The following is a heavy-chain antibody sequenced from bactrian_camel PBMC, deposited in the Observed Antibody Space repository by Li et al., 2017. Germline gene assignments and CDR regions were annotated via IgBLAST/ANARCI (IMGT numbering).Heavy chain of an antibody. V-gene: IGHV3S40*01. D-gene: IGHD2*01. J-gene: IGHJ4*01. CDR2: IDSDTVTT. Sequence: VQLVESGGGPVQTGGSLRLSCTVNGSIKRGSLCMGWFRQVPGKEREGVAAIDSDTVTTMYADSVKGRFTISQDNAKNTVYLQMNNLSPEDSGMYYCTAGEWYVGRCPPRNYAQGTQVTVS. CDR1: GSIKRGSLC.